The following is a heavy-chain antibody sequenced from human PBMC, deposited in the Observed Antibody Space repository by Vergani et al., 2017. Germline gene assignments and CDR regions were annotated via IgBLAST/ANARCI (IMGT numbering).Heavy chain of an antibody. V-gene: IGHV3-64D*06. Sequence: EVQLVESGGGLVQPGGSLRLSCSASGFTFSSYAMHWVRQAPGKGREYVSAISSNGVSTYYADTVKGRFTISRGNSKNALYLQISSLRAEDTAVYYCVKYGEKGRVGWELRFYYVDYWGQGTLVTVSS. J-gene: IGHJ4*02. CDR1: GFTFSSYA. D-gene: IGHD1-26*01. CDR2: ISSNGVST. CDR3: VKYGEKGRVGWELRFYYVDY.